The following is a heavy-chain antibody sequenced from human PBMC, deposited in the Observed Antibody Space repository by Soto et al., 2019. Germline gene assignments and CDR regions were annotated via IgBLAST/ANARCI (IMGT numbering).Heavy chain of an antibody. CDR3: VRDLDASWCYYSGY. CDR1: GSVFIRYG. J-gene: IGHJ4*02. Sequence: ASVKISCKASGSVFIRYGINWVRQAPGQGLEWMGWIRPYNGDTKYAQNLQGRVTMTTDTSTSTAYMEMRSLRSDDTAVYYCVRDLDASWCYYSGYRGPLPLFTTSS. V-gene: IGHV1-18*01. CDR2: IRPYNGDT. D-gene: IGHD3-10*01.